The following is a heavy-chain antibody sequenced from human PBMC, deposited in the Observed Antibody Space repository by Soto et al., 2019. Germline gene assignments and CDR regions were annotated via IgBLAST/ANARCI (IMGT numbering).Heavy chain of an antibody. D-gene: IGHD2-15*01. V-gene: IGHV3-33*01. CDR2: IWYDGSNK. J-gene: IGHJ4*02. Sequence: GGSLRLSCAASGFTFSSYGMHWVRQAPGKGLEWVAVIWYDGSNKYYADSVKGRFTISRDNSKNTLYLQMNSLRAEDTAVYYCARQTFLGYCSGGSCYSNNRFDYWGQGTLVTSPQ. CDR1: GFTFSSYG. CDR3: ARQTFLGYCSGGSCYSNNRFDY.